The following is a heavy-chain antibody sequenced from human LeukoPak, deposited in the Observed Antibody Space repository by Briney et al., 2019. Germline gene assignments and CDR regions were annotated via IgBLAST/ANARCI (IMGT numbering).Heavy chain of an antibody. Sequence: GGSLRLSCAASGFTFSSYWMHWVRQAPGKGLVWVSRINSDGSSTSYADSVKGRLTISRDNAKNTLYLQMNSLRAEDTAVYYCARDIYYYDSSGYYYNWGQGTLVTVSS. CDR3: ARDIYYYDSSGYYYN. CDR1: GFTFSSYW. CDR2: INSDGSST. D-gene: IGHD3-22*01. J-gene: IGHJ4*02. V-gene: IGHV3-74*01.